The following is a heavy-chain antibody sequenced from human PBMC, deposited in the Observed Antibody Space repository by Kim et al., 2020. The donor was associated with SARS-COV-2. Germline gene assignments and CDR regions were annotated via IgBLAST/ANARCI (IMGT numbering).Heavy chain of an antibody. D-gene: IGHD6-19*01. V-gene: IGHV3-30-3*01. J-gene: IGHJ4*01. Sequence: GGSLRLSCAASGFTFSSYAMHWVRQAPGKGLEWVAVISYDGSNKYYADSVKGRFTISRDNSKNTLYLQMNSLRAEDTAVYYCAREQWLSRAEYYFDYWG. CDR1: GFTFSSYA. CDR3: AREQWLSRAEYYFDY. CDR2: ISYDGSNK.